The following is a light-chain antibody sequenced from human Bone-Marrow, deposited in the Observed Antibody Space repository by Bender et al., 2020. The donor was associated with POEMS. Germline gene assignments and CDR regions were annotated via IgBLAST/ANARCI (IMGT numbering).Light chain of an antibody. CDR2: DFS. V-gene: IGLV2-14*03. CDR3: ISYTSSSTLV. CDR1: SRDIGGYNY. Sequence: QSALTQPASVSGSPGQSITISCTGTSRDIGGYNYVSWYQQHPGKAPKLMILDFSTRPSGVSNRFSGSKSGSTASLTISGLQAEDEADYFCISYTSSSTLVFGVGTKLTVL. J-gene: IGLJ3*02.